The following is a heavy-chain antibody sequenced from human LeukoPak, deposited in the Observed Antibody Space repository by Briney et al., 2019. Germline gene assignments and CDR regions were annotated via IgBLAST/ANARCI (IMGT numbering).Heavy chain of an antibody. V-gene: IGHV3-30*03. J-gene: IGHJ4*02. CDR3: ATNHREAVAGYFGH. Sequence: RGSLRLSCAASGFTFNNYGMHWVRQAPGKGLEWVAVISFEGSDKSYADSVKGRFTISRDNSKNTLYLQMNSLRAEDTAVYYCATNHREAVAGYFGHWGQGTLVTVSS. CDR2: ISFEGSDK. D-gene: IGHD6-19*01. CDR1: GFTFNNYG.